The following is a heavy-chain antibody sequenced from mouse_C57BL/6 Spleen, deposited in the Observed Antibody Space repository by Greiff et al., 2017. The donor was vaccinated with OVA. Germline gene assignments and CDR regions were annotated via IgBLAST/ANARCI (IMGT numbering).Heavy chain of an antibody. CDR2: INPNNGGT. Sequence: EVQLQQSGPELVKPGASVKISCKASGYTFTDYYMNWVKQSHGKSLEWIGDINPNNGGTSYNQKFKGKATLTVDKSSSTAYMELRSLTSEDSAVYYCAREGDSYYGSSYFDYWGQGTTLTVSS. D-gene: IGHD1-1*01. V-gene: IGHV1-26*01. CDR3: AREGDSYYGSSYFDY. CDR1: GYTFTDYY. J-gene: IGHJ2*01.